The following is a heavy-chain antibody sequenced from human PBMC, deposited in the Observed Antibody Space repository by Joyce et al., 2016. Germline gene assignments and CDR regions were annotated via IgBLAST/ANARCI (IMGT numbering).Heavy chain of an antibody. J-gene: IGHJ4*02. CDR1: GYSFSNYG. CDR2: ISGYNSNA. V-gene: IGHV1-18*04. CDR3: AREGRSTGLDY. Sequence: QVSLVQSGPEVKKPGASVKVSCSASGYSFSNYGLNWVRQAPGQGLEWLGWISGYNSNAQSAQKFQDRVTLTTDTSTSTAYLELRSLTSDDTAIYFCAREGRSTGLDYWGQGTLVTVSS. D-gene: IGHD1-1*01.